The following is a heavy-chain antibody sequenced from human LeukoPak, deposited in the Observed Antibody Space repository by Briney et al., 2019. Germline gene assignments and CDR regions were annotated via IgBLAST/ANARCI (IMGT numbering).Heavy chain of an antibody. Sequence: PGGSLGLSCAASGFTFSSYSMNWVRQAPGKGLEWLSYISSGSTTIYYADSVKGRFTISRDNARNSLYLHMNSLRDEDTAVYYCARRNDYDSSGYHNWFDPWGQGTLVTVSS. J-gene: IGHJ5*02. CDR1: GFTFSSYS. CDR3: ARRNDYDSSGYHNWFDP. V-gene: IGHV3-48*02. CDR2: ISSGSTTI. D-gene: IGHD3-22*01.